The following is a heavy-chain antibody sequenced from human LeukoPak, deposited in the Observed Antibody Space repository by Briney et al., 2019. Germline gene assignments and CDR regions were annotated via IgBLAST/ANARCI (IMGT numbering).Heavy chain of an antibody. J-gene: IGHJ5*02. Sequence: PSETLSLTCTVSGGSISSYYWSWILQPPGKGLQWVGYIYYSGSTNYNPSLKSRVTITVDTSKNQFSLKLSSVTAADTAVYYCARDLGIAVAGTHYNWFDPWGQGTLVTVSS. D-gene: IGHD6-19*01. V-gene: IGHV4-59*01. CDR2: IYYSGST. CDR3: ARDLGIAVAGTHYNWFDP. CDR1: GGSISSYY.